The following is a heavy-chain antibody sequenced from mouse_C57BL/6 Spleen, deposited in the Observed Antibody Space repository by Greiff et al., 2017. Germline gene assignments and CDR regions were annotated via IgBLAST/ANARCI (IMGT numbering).Heavy chain of an antibody. J-gene: IGHJ4*01. V-gene: IGHV5-16*01. CDR3: ARVYYGYYAMDY. Sequence: EVKLVESEGGLVQPGSSMKLSCTASGFTFSDYYMAWVRQVPEKGLEGVANINYDGSSTYYLDSLKSRFIISRDNAKNILYLQMSSLKSEDTATYYCARVYYGYYAMDYWGQGTSVTVSS. CDR1: GFTFSDYY. CDR2: INYDGSST. D-gene: IGHD1-1*01.